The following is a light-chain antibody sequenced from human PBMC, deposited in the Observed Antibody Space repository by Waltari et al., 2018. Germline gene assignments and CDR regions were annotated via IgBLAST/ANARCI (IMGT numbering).Light chain of an antibody. J-gene: IGKJ3*01. CDR2: DAS. CDR1: QTVTNK. V-gene: IGKV3-15*01. CDR3: QQYNNWPLT. Sequence: DIMMTQSPATLSVSPGDRATLSCAASQTVTNKLAWYQQKPGQAPRLLIYDASTRATGIPARFSGSQSGTEFTLTITSLQSEDFGIYYCQQYNNWPLTFGPGTKVDIK.